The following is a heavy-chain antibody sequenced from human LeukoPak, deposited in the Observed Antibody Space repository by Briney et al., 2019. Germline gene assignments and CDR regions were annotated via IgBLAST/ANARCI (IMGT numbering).Heavy chain of an antibody. Sequence: SQTLSLTCTVSGGSISSGDYYWSWIRQPPGKGLEWIGYIYYSGSTYYNPSLKSRVTISVDTSKNQFSLKLSSVTAEDTAVYYCTTEDIVVVVGAYDPWGQGTLVTVSS. CDR3: TTEDIVVVVGAYDP. CDR1: GGSISSGDYY. V-gene: IGHV4-30-4*01. CDR2: IYYSGST. J-gene: IGHJ5*02. D-gene: IGHD2-15*01.